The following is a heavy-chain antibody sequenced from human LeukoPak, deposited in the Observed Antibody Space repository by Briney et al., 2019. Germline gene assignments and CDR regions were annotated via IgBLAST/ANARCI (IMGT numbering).Heavy chain of an antibody. CDR2: IYYSGST. V-gene: IGHV4-39*01. CDR1: GLTFSSYW. J-gene: IGHJ4*02. D-gene: IGHD6-19*01. CDR3: ARGTGEQWLDLDY. Sequence: PGGSLRLSCAASGLTFSSYWMHWVRQPPGKGLEWIGSIYYSGSTYYNPSLKSRVTISVDTSKNQFSLKLSSVTAADTAVYYCARGTGEQWLDLDYWGQGTLVTVSS.